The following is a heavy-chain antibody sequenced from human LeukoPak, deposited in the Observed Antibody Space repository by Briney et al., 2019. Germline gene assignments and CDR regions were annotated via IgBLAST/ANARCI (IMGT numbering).Heavy chain of an antibody. CDR1: GGSISSYY. CDR3: ARVVIAVAAMDV. V-gene: IGHV4-59*08. Sequence: SETLSLTCTVSGGSISSYYWSWIRQPPGKGLEWIGYIYYSGSTNYNPSLKSRVTTSVDTSKNQFSLKLSSVTAADTAVYYCARVVIAVAAMDVWGKGTTVTVSS. CDR2: IYYSGST. D-gene: IGHD6-19*01. J-gene: IGHJ6*04.